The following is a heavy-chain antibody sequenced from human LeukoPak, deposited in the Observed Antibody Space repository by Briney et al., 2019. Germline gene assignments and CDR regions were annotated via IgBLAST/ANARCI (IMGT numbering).Heavy chain of an antibody. CDR3: AKWAARTRFDY. Sequence: GESMRLSCAASGFIFSSYDMHWVRQAPGKGLEWVEVISYDGNNKSYAHSVKGRFTISRDNSKNTPYLQMNSLRAEDTAVYFCAKWAARTRFDYWGEGTLVSV. J-gene: IGHJ4*02. CDR1: GFIFSSYD. D-gene: IGHD6-13*01. CDR2: ISYDGNNK. V-gene: IGHV3-30*18.